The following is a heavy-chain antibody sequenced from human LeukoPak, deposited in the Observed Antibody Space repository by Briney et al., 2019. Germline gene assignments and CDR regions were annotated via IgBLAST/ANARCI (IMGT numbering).Heavy chain of an antibody. CDR1: GYSISSGYY. V-gene: IGHV4-38-2*01. CDR2: IYHSGST. D-gene: IGHD1-26*01. CDR3: ARLLMGATKADP. J-gene: IGHJ5*02. Sequence: PSKTLSLTCAVSGYSISSGYYWGWIRQPPGKGLEWIGSIYHSGSTYYNPSLKSRVTISVDTSKNQFSLKLSSVTAADTAVYYCARLLMGATKADPCGQGTLVTVSS.